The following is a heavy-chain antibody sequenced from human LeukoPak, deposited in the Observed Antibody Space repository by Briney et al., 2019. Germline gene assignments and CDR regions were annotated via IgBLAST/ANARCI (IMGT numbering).Heavy chain of an antibody. CDR3: ARLVRGADNWFDP. CDR1: GGSISSYY. V-gene: IGHV4-59*01. J-gene: IGHJ5*02. D-gene: IGHD3-10*01. Sequence: PSEILSLTCTVSGGSISSYYWSWIPQPPGKGLEWIGYIYYSGSTNYNPSLKSRVTISVDTSKNQFSLKLSSVTAADTAVYYCARLVRGADNWFDPWGQGTLVTVSS. CDR2: IYYSGST.